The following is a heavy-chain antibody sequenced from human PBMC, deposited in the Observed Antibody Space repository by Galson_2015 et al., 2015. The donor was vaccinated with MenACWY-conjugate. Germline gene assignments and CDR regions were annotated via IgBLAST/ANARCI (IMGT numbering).Heavy chain of an antibody. CDR1: GFTFGDYA. V-gene: IGHV3-49*03. CDR2: IRSKAYGGTT. Sequence: SLRLSCAASGFTFGDYAMSWFRQAPGKGLEWVGFIRSKAYGGTTEYAASVKDRFTISRDDSKSIAYLQMNSLKTEDTAVYYCTRDGGLWYSSSSEVPLDYWGQGTLVTVSS. CDR3: TRDGGLWYSSSSEVPLDY. D-gene: IGHD6-6*01. J-gene: IGHJ4*02.